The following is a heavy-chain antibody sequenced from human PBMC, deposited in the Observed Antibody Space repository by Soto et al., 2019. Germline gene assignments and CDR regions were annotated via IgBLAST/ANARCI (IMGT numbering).Heavy chain of an antibody. Sequence: QVQLVQSGAEMKKPGSSVKVSCKVSGDSFSSYAISWVRQAPGEGLEWVGGIIPFFETANYAQNFRGRVTITAVESTTTAYLEVTRLRPQDTAVFYCAASDSSSWQHDYWGQGTLITMSS. CDR3: AASDSSSWQHDY. D-gene: IGHD6-13*01. CDR2: IIPFFETA. J-gene: IGHJ4*02. CDR1: GDSFSSYA. V-gene: IGHV1-69*01.